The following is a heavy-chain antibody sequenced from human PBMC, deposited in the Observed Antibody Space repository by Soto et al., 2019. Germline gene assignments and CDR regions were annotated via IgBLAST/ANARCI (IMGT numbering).Heavy chain of an antibody. CDR3: AKERDNGDDRYSFDE. Sequence: PGGSLRLSCAASGFTFSSYAMPWVRQAPGKGLEWVSAISVRGDSTYYADSVKGRFTISRDQSKNTLYLQMHSLRAEDTAVYFCAKERDNGDDRYSFDEWGEGT. J-gene: IGHJ4*02. V-gene: IGHV3-23*01. D-gene: IGHD2-8*01. CDR2: ISVRGDST. CDR1: GFTFSSYA.